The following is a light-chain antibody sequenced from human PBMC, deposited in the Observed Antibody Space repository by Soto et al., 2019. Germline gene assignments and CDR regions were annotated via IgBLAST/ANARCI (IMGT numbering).Light chain of an antibody. J-gene: IGLJ1*01. Sequence: QSVLTQPPSMSGAPGQRVILSCTGNSSNIGAGFDVHWYQQVPGSAPTLLIYGNTHRPTGVPDRFSGSKGGTSASLTITGLQADDEADYYCQSYDISLRGNVFGPGTKLTVL. V-gene: IGLV1-40*01. CDR3: QSYDISLRGNV. CDR2: GNT. CDR1: SSNIGAGFD.